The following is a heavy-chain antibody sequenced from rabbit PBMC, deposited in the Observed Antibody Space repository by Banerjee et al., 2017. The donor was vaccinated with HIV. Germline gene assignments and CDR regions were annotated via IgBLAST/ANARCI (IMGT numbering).Heavy chain of an antibody. Sequence: QEQLEESGGGLVKPEGSLTLTCTASGFDLSSYYYMCWVRQAPGKGLEWIGCIYTGSGSTYYASWAKGRFTISKTSSTTVTLQMTSLTAADTATYFCARGGYHYVAYNLWGQGTLVTVS. CDR3: ARGGYHYVAYNL. D-gene: IGHD3-1*01. J-gene: IGHJ4*01. CDR2: IYTGSGST. CDR1: GFDLSSYYY. V-gene: IGHV1S45*01.